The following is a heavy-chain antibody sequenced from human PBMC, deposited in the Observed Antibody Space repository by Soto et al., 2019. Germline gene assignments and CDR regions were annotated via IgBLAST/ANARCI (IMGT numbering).Heavy chain of an antibody. V-gene: IGHV1-18*01. Sequence: QVQLVQSGAEVKKPGASVKVSCKASGYTFTSYGINWVRQAPGQGLEWMGWISAYKGNTNHAQKLQGRVTMTTDTSTNKAYMELGSLRADNTALYYCARCPRGIFNDWFDPWCQGTLVTVSS. CDR3: ARCPRGIFNDWFDP. CDR2: ISAYKGNT. J-gene: IGHJ5*02. CDR1: GYTFTSYG. D-gene: IGHD1-26*01.